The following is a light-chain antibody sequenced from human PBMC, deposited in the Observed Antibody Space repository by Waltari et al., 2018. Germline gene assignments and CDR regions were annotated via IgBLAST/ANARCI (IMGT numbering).Light chain of an antibody. Sequence: QPVLTQPPSVSGAPGQTVTISCTGSSSNIGAGFDVHWYQQLPGRAPKLLIYGDITRPPGVPDRFSGSKSGTSASLAITGLQAEDEADYYCQSFDSSLAFSEVVFGGGTKLTVL. V-gene: IGLV1-40*01. J-gene: IGLJ3*02. CDR2: GDI. CDR3: QSFDSSLAFSEVV. CDR1: SSNIGAGFD.